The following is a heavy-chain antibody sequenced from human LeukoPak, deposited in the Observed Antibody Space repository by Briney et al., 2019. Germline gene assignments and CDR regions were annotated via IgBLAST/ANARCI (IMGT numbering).Heavy chain of an antibody. D-gene: IGHD3-10*01. CDR1: GGTFSSYA. CDR3: ARVKGDYYGSGSYLY. Sequence: ASVKVSCKASGGTFSSYAISWVRQAPGQGLEWMGGINPNSGGTNYAQKFQGRVTMTRDTSISTAYMELSRLRSDDTAVYYCARVKGDYYGSGSYLYWGQGTLVTVSS. J-gene: IGHJ4*02. CDR2: INPNSGGT. V-gene: IGHV1-2*02.